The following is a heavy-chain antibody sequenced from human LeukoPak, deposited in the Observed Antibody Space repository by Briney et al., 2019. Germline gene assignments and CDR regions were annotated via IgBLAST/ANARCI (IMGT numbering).Heavy chain of an antibody. CDR1: GGSISSYY. CDR2: LYYSGNT. Sequence: SETLSLTCTVSGGSISSYYWSWVRQPPGKGLEWIGYLYYSGNTNYNPSLKSRLTMSADRSRNQFSLNLNSVTAADTAVYYCARMNWNYFDYWGQGILVTVSS. D-gene: IGHD1-1*01. J-gene: IGHJ4*02. CDR3: ARMNWNYFDY. V-gene: IGHV4-59*08.